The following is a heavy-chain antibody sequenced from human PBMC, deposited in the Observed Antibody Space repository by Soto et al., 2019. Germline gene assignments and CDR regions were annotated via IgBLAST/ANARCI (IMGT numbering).Heavy chain of an antibody. V-gene: IGHV3-33*01. Sequence: QVQLVESGGGVVQPGRSLRLSCAASGFTFSSYGMHWVRQAPGNGLEWVAVIWYDGSNKYYADSVKGRFTISRDNSKNTLYLQMNSLRAKDTAVYYCARDQPYGDYYFDYWAQGTLVTVSS. CDR3: ARDQPYGDYYFDY. CDR2: IWYDGSNK. J-gene: IGHJ4*02. CDR1: GFTFSSYG. D-gene: IGHD4-17*01.